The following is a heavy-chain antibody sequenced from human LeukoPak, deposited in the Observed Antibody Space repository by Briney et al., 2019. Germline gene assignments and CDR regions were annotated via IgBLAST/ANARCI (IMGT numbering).Heavy chain of an antibody. CDR3: ARDRAYRITMVRGVLDY. V-gene: IGHV3-30*04. D-gene: IGHD3-10*01. CDR2: ISYDGSNK. CDR1: GFTFSSYA. J-gene: IGHJ4*02. Sequence: GGSLRLSCAASGFTFSSYAMHWVRQAPGKGLEWVAVISYDGSNKYYADSVKGRFTISRDNSKNTLYLQTNSLRAEDTAVYYCARDRAYRITMVRGVLDYWGQGTLVTVSS.